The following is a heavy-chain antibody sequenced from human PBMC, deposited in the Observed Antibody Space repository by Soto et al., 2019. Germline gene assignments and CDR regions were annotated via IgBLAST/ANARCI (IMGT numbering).Heavy chain of an antibody. D-gene: IGHD3-3*01. V-gene: IGHV3-53*04. J-gene: IGHJ5*02. CDR3: ARDQAFWSGSHQFDP. CDR1: GFTVSSNY. Sequence: GGSLRLSCAASGFTVSSNYMSWVRQAPEKGLEWITVIYSGGSTYYADSVKGRFTISRHNSKNTLYLQMNSLRAEDTAVYYCARDQAFWSGSHQFDPWGQGTLVTVSS. CDR2: IYSGGST.